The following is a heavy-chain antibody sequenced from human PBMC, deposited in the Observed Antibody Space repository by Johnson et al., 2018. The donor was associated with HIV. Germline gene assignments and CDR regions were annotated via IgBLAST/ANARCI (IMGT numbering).Heavy chain of an antibody. CDR3: ARDRRDDLYSHQLVLRGQNAFDI. CDR2: IGTAGDT. Sequence: VQLVESGGGLVQPGGSLRLSCAASGFTFSSYDMHWVRQGTGKGLEWVSAIGTAGDTYYPGSVKGRFTISRANAKNSLYLQMNSMRVEDTAVYYCARDRRDDLYSHQLVLRGQNAFDIWGQGTMVTVSS. CDR1: GFTFSSYD. J-gene: IGHJ3*02. D-gene: IGHD1-26*01. V-gene: IGHV3-13*01.